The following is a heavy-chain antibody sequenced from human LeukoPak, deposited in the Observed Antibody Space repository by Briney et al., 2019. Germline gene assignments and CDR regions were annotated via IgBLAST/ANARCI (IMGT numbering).Heavy chain of an antibody. CDR3: ARVGVVPAAIVY. J-gene: IGHJ4*02. D-gene: IGHD2-2*02. CDR1: GGSISSGSYY. CDR2: IYTSGST. V-gene: IGHV4-61*02. Sequence: PSQTLSLTCTVSGGSISSGSYYWSWIRQPAGKGLEWIGRIYTSGSTNYNPSLKSRVTISVDTSKNQFSLKLSSVTAADTAVYYCARVGVVPAAIVYWGQGTLVTVSS.